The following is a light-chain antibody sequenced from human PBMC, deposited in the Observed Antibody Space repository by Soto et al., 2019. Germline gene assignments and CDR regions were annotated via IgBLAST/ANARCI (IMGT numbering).Light chain of an antibody. Sequence: QSALTQPASVSGSPGQSITISCTGTSSDVGSYNLVSWYQQHPGKAPKLMIYEGSKRPSGVSNRFSGSKSGNTASLTISGLQAEDEADYCCCSYAGSSTFYVFGTGTQRTVL. CDR3: CSYAGSSTFYV. CDR1: SSDVGSYNL. CDR2: EGS. J-gene: IGLJ1*01. V-gene: IGLV2-23*01.